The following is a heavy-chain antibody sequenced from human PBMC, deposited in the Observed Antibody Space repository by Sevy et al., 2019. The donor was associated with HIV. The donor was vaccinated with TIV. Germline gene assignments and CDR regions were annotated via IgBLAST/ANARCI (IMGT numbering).Heavy chain of an antibody. CDR2: ISAYNGNT. CDR3: ARADIVRTTRKRWFDS. V-gene: IGHV1-18*04. D-gene: IGHD1-7*01. J-gene: IGHJ5*01. CDR1: GYTFTSYG. Sequence: ASVKVSCKASGYTFTSYGISWVRQAPGQGLEWMGWISAYNGNTNYAQQLQGRVTMTTDTSTTTAYMEQRSLRSDDTAVYYCARADIVRTTRKRWFDSWGQGTLVTVSS.